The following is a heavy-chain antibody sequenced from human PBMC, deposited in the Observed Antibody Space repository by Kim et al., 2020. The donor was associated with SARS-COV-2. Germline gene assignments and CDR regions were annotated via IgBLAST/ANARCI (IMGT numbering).Heavy chain of an antibody. D-gene: IGHD6-13*01. CDR1: GFTFSNYW. CDR3: ARVGSSSWYFDY. V-gene: IGHV3-7*01. CDR2: IKQDGSEK. Sequence: GGSLRLSCAASGFTFSNYWMSWVRQAPGKGLEWVANIKQDGSEKYYVDSVKGRFTISRDNAKNSLYLQINSLRAEDTAVYYCARVGSSSWYFDYWGQGTLVTVSS. J-gene: IGHJ4*02.